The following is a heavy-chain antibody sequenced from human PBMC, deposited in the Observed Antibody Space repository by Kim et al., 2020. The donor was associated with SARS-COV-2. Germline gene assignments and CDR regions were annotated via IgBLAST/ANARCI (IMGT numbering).Heavy chain of an antibody. CDR3: ARENWGSYDY. V-gene: IGHV3-72*01. D-gene: IGHD1-26*01. CDR2: TT. J-gene: IGHJ4*02. Sequence: TTEFPESLKGRFTLSRDASKNALYLQMNSLKIEATALYYCARENWGSYDYWGQATLVTVSS.